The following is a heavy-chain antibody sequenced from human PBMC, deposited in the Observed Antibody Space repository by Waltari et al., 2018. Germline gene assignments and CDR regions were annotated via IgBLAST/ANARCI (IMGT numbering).Heavy chain of an antibody. D-gene: IGHD2-2*01. CDR3: ARAASTYCSTTSCPGDY. J-gene: IGHJ4*02. Sequence: QVQLVQSGAEVKEPGASVKVSCKASGYTFTRHYMHWVRQAPGQGLEWMGITNPSDDTKAYTQKFQGRVTMTMETSTNTFYRGRSSLRSEDTAVDYCARAASTYCSTTSCPGDYWGQGTLVTVSS. CDR1: GYTFTRHY. CDR2: TNPSDDTK. V-gene: IGHV1-46*01.